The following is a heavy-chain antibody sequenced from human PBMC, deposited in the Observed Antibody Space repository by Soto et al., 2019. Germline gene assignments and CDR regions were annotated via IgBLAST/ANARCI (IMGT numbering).Heavy chain of an antibody. D-gene: IGHD3-3*01. CDR3: ASDEGPYYDFWSGYYMA. V-gene: IGHV3-21*01. CDR1: GFTFSSYS. Sequence: GGSRRLSCAASGFTFSSYSMNWVRQAPGKGLEWVSSISSSRSYIYYADSVKGRFTISRDNAKNSLYLQMNSLRAEDTAVYYCASDEGPYYDFWSGYYMAWGQGTLVTVSS. J-gene: IGHJ5*02. CDR2: ISSSRSYI.